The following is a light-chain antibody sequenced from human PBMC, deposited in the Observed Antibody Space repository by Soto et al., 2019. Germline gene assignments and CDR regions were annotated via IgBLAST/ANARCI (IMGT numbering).Light chain of an antibody. CDR3: SSYTGYSTSVI. Sequence: QSVLTQPASVSGSPGQSITISCTGTGSDIGGYNYVSWYQQHPGKAPKLMIYDVSNRPSGVSNRFSGSKSGNTASLTISGLQAEDEADYYCSSYTGYSTSVIFGGGTKLTVL. CDR2: DVS. V-gene: IGLV2-14*01. J-gene: IGLJ2*01. CDR1: GSDIGGYNY.